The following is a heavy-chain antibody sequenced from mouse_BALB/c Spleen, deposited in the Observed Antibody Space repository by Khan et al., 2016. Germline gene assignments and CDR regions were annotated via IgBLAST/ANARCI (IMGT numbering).Heavy chain of an antibody. V-gene: IGHV1-80*01. Sequence: QVQLKQSGAELVRPGSSVKISCKASGYAFSSYWMHWVKQRPGQGLEWIGQIYPGDGDTNYNGKFKGKATLTADKSSSTAYMQLSSLTSEDSAVYFCARGGGNYVGFAYWGQGTLVTVSA. J-gene: IGHJ3*01. CDR3: ARGGGNYVGFAY. CDR1: GYAFSSYW. D-gene: IGHD2-1*01. CDR2: IYPGDGDT.